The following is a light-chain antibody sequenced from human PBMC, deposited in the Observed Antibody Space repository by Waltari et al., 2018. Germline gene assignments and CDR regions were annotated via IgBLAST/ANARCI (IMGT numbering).Light chain of an antibody. J-gene: IGLJ3*02. CDR3: SSYAGSDIWV. Sequence: QSALTQPPSASGSPGQSVAISCTGSSSDVGGYNYFSWYQQHPGKAPKLMIYEVNKRPSGVPDRFSGSKSGNTASLTVSGLQAEDEADYYCSSYAGSDIWVFGGGTRLTVL. V-gene: IGLV2-8*01. CDR1: SSDVGGYNY. CDR2: EVN.